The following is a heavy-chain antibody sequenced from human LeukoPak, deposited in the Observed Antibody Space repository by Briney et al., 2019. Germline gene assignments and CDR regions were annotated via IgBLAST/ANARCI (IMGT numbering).Heavy chain of an antibody. CDR2: IYTSGST. CDR1: GGSISSYY. CDR3: ARDLYSSSWYVDYYYYYMDV. J-gene: IGHJ6*03. Sequence: SETLSLTCTVSGGSISSYYWSRIRQPAGKGLEWIGRIYTSGSTNYNPSLKSRVTMSVDTSKNQFSLKLSSVTAADTAVYYCARDLYSSSWYVDYYYYYMDVWGKGTTVTISS. V-gene: IGHV4-4*07. D-gene: IGHD6-13*01.